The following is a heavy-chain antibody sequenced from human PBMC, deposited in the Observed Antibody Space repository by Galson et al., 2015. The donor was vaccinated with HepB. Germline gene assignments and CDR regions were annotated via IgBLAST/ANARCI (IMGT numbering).Heavy chain of an antibody. CDR1: GGTFSSYA. CDR2: IIPILGIA. V-gene: IGHV1-69*10. Sequence: SVKVSCKASGGTFSSYAISWVRQAPGQGLEWMGGIIPILGIANYAQRFQGRVTITADKFTSTAYMELSSLRSEDTAVYYCARQVGAIGSDSAFDIWGQGTMVTVSS. D-gene: IGHD1-26*01. CDR3: ARQVGAIGSDSAFDI. J-gene: IGHJ3*02.